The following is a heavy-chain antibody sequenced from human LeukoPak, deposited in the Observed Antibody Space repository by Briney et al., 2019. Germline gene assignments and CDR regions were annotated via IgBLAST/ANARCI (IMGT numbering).Heavy chain of an antibody. Sequence: GGSLRLSFAVLGFTVSTNVLDWVRRAPGEGLVWVSRINHDGSDISYADSVKGRSTISRDNAKNTLYLQMNSLRADDTAIYYCVRDSNFKIDYWGQGTLVTVSS. D-gene: IGHD5-24*01. J-gene: IGHJ4*02. CDR3: VRDSNFKIDY. CDR1: GFTVSTNV. V-gene: IGHV3-74*01. CDR2: INHDGSDI.